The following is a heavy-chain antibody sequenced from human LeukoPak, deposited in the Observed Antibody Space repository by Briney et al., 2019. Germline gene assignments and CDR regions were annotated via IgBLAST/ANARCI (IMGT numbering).Heavy chain of an antibody. CDR2: IYYSGST. J-gene: IGHJ4*02. D-gene: IGHD3-10*01. V-gene: IGHV4-39*01. CDR3: ARPPPLYSGSADYYFDY. Sequence: SETLSLTCTVSGGSISSSSYYWGWIRQPPGKGLEWIGSIYYSGSTYYNPSLKSRVTISVDTSKNQFSLKLSSVTAADTAVYYCARPPPLYSGSADYYFDYWGQGTLVTVSS. CDR1: GGSISSSSYY.